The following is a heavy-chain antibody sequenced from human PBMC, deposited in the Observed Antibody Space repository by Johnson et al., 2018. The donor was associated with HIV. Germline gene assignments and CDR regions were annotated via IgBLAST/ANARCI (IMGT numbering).Heavy chain of an antibody. CDR1: GFTFSTYG. CDR3: ARVNSSAAFDI. Sequence: VPLVESGGGVVQPGRSLRLSCAASGFTFSTYGMHWVRQAPGKGLEWVAVISYDGSNKYYADSVKGRFTISRDNAKKSLYLQMNSLRSEDTALYYCARVNSSAAFDIWGQGTMVTVSS. D-gene: IGHD6-6*01. J-gene: IGHJ3*02. V-gene: IGHV3-30*19. CDR2: ISYDGSNK.